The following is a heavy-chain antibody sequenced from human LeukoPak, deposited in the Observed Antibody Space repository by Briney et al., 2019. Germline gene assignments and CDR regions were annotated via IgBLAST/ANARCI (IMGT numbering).Heavy chain of an antibody. V-gene: IGHV6-1*01. CDR1: GDSVSSNSAA. J-gene: IGHJ4*02. CDR3: ARAGGNSWYFDY. CDR2: TYYRSKWYN. Sequence: SQTLSLTCAISGDSVSSNSAAWNWIRQSPSRGLEGRGRTYYRSKWYNDYAVSVKSRITISPDASKNQFSLQLNSVTPEDTAVYYCARAGGNSWYFDYWGQGTLVTVSS. D-gene: IGHD2-2*01.